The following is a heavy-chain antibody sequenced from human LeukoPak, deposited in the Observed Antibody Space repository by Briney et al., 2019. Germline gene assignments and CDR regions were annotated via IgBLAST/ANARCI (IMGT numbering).Heavy chain of an antibody. CDR2: ISAYNGNT. CDR1: GYTFTSYV. CDR3: ARAGFGESAYMAGYYYGMDV. Sequence: ASVKVSCKASGYTFTSYVISWVRQAPGQGLEWMGWISAYNGNTNYAQKLQGRVTMTTDTSTSTAYMELRSLRSDDTAVYYCARAGFGESAYMAGYYYGMDVWGQGTTVTVSS. J-gene: IGHJ6*02. V-gene: IGHV1-18*01. D-gene: IGHD3-10*01.